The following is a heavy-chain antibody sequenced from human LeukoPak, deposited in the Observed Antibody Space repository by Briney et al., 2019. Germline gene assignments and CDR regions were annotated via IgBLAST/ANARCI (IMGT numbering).Heavy chain of an antibody. Sequence: ASVKVSCKASGYTFTSYYMHWVRQAPGQGLEWMRIINPSGGSTSYAQKFQGRVTMTTDTSTSTAYMELRSLRSDDTAVYYCARDLRYYYDSSGYMYYFDYWGQGTLVTVSS. D-gene: IGHD3-22*01. CDR1: GYTFTSYY. CDR2: INPSGGST. J-gene: IGHJ4*02. V-gene: IGHV1-46*01. CDR3: ARDLRYYYDSSGYMYYFDY.